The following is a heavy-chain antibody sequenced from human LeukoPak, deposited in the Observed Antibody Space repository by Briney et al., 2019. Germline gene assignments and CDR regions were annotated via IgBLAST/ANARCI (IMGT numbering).Heavy chain of an antibody. Sequence: SETLSLTCTVSGGSISSYYWSWLRQPPGKGLEWIGYIYYSGSTNYNPSLKSRVTISVDTSKNQFSLKLSSVTAADTAVYYCARGNYGSGSYRSPDAFDIWGQGTMVTVSS. CDR2: IYYSGST. CDR3: ARGNYGSGSYRSPDAFDI. D-gene: IGHD3-10*01. J-gene: IGHJ3*02. V-gene: IGHV4-59*01. CDR1: GGSISSYY.